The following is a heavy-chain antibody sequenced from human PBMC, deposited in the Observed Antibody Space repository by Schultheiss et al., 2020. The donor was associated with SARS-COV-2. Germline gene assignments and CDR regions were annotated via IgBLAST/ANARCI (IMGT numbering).Heavy chain of an antibody. Sequence: GSLRLSCAVSGGSISSYYWSWIRQPPGKGLEWIGYIYYSGSTNYNPSLKSRVTISVDTSKNQFSLKLSSVTAADTAVYYCARGKGPPGADYWGQGTLVTVSS. CDR3: ARGKGPPGADY. J-gene: IGHJ4*02. CDR1: GGSISSYY. V-gene: IGHV4-59*01. CDR2: IYYSGST.